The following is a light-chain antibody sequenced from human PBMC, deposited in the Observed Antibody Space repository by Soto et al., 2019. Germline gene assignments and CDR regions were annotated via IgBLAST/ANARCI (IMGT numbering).Light chain of an antibody. CDR2: EVT. Sequence: LTQPPSASGSPGQSVTISCTGTSSDIGGCDYVSWYQQRPGKAPKLLIHEVTKRPSGVPDRFSGSKSGNTASLTVSGLQAEDEADYYCSSYAGRTLYVFGTGTKVTVL. CDR3: SSYAGRTLYV. J-gene: IGLJ1*01. V-gene: IGLV2-8*01. CDR1: SSDIGGCDY.